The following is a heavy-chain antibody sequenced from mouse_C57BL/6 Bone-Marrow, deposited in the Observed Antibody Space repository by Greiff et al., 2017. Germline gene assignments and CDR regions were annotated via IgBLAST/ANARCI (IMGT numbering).Heavy chain of an antibody. CDR3: ATGTPYFGC. V-gene: IGHV3-6*01. CDR1: GYSITSGYY. CDR2: ISYEGSN. Sequence: EVQLQESGPGLVKPSQSLSLTCSVTGYSITSGYYWNWFRQFPGNKLEWMGSISYEGSNNYNPSPKNRISITSDTTKNQFFLKLDSLTTKDTAKYYCATGTPYFGCWGRGTTLTVSS. J-gene: IGHJ2*01. D-gene: IGHD4-1*01.